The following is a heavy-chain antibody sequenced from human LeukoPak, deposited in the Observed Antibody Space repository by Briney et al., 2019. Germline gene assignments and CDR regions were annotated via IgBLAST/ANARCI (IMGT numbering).Heavy chain of an antibody. J-gene: IGHJ6*02. CDR3: ARDRLELLRGYNYYGMDV. D-gene: IGHD1-26*01. V-gene: IGHV3-21*01. CDR1: GFTFSSYS. Sequence: GGSLRLSCAASGFTFSSYSMNWVRRAPGKGLEWVSSISSGSTYIYYADSVKGRFSISRDNAKNSLYLQMNSLRAEDTAVYYCARDRLELLRGYNYYGMDVWGQGTTVTVSS. CDR2: ISSGSTYI.